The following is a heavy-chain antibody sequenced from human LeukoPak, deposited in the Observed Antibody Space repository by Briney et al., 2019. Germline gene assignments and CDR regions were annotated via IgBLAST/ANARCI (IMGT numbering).Heavy chain of an antibody. J-gene: IGHJ4*02. V-gene: IGHV3-23*01. Sequence: PGGSLRLSCAASGFTFDLYSMSWVRQAPGKGLEWVSAISGSGGSTYYADSVKGRFTISRDNSKNTLYLQMNSLRAEDTAVYYCAKSPSIAARPFDYWGQGTLVTVSS. CDR2: ISGSGGST. CDR3: AKSPSIAARPFDY. CDR1: GFTFDLYS. D-gene: IGHD6-6*01.